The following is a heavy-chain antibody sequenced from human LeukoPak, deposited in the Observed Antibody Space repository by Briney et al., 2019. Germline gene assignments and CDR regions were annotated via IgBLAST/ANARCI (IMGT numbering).Heavy chain of an antibody. D-gene: IGHD5-12*01. Sequence: SVKVSCKVSGGAFMNYVITWVRQAPGQGFEWMERIIPMSGTANYPQKFQGRVTIMADKSTNTVYMELRRLRSEDTAVYFCARVGGSSGASDIWGQGTMVIVSS. CDR2: IIPMSGTA. CDR3: ARVGGSSGASDI. CDR1: GGAFMNYV. V-gene: IGHV1-69*06. J-gene: IGHJ3*02.